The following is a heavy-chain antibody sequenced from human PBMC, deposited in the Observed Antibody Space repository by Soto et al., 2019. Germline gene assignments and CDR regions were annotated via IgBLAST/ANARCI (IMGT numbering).Heavy chain of an antibody. CDR1: GGSISSGSYY. CDR2: IYSTEST. V-gene: IGHV4-31*03. CDR3: ARSDSSGKTRYYFDH. J-gene: IGHJ4*02. Sequence: QVQLQESGPGLVKPSQTLSLTCTVSGGSISSGSYYWSWIRQHPGKGLEWIGYIYSTESTNYNPSLKSRLSISVDMSASQFSLKLSYVTVADKAVYYCARSDSSGKTRYYFDHWGQGTLVTVSS. D-gene: IGHD3-22*01.